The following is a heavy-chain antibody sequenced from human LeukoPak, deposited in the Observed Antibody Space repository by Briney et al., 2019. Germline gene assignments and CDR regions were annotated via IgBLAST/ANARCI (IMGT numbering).Heavy chain of an antibody. CDR1: GYSISSGYY. V-gene: IGHV4-38-2*01. Sequence: SETLSLTCAVSGYSISSGYYWGWIRQPPAKGLEWIGSIYGSGSTSFNPSLKSRVIISVDTSQNQFSLNLTSVTAADTAVYYCARYGSAQTFDYWGQGTLVTVSS. CDR3: ARYGSAQTFDY. D-gene: IGHD2-15*01. J-gene: IGHJ4*02. CDR2: IYGSGST.